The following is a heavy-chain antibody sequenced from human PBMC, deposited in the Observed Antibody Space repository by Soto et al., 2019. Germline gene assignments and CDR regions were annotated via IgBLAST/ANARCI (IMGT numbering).Heavy chain of an antibody. D-gene: IGHD6-13*01. CDR2: MNPINGAT. J-gene: IGHJ6*02. V-gene: IGHV1-8*02. Sequence: ASVKVSCKASGYDFTAYDINWVRQASGQGLEWMGWMNPINGATGTAWRFQGRVSLSRNTATGTAYLELTSLRSDDTAVYYCGRGPSPRAPAGGTPYYYAMDVWGQGTTVTVS. CDR1: GYDFTAYD. CDR3: GRGPSPRAPAGGTPYYYAMDV.